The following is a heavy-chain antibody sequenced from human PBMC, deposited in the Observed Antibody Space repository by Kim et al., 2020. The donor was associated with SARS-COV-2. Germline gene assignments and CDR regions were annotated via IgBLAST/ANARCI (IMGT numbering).Heavy chain of an antibody. CDR2: T. Sequence: TNHKPSLKSRVTISVDTSKNQFSLSLSSVTAADTAMYYCARGGRDGYNLHWGQGTLVTVSS. J-gene: IGHJ4*02. V-gene: IGHV4-59*09. CDR3: ARGGRDGYNLH. D-gene: IGHD5-12*01.